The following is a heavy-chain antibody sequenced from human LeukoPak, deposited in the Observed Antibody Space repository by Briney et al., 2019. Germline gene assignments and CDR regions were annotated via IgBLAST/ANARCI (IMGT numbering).Heavy chain of an antibody. J-gene: IGHJ4*02. CDR1: EFTFSSYE. Sequence: GGSLRLSCAASEFTFSSYEMNWVRQAPGKGLEWVSYISSSGSTIYYADSVKGRFTISRDNAKNSLYLQMNSLRAEDTAVYYCASWTQLLHGLDYWGQGTLVTVSS. CDR2: ISSSGSTI. D-gene: IGHD5-18*01. V-gene: IGHV3-48*03. CDR3: ASWTQLLHGLDY.